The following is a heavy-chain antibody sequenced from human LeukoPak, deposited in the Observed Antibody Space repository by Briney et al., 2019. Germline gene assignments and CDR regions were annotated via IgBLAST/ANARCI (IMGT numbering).Heavy chain of an antibody. D-gene: IGHD6-19*01. Sequence: SETLSLTCAVYGGSFSGYYWSWIRQPPGKGLEWIGEINHSGSTNYNPSLKSRVTISVDTSKNQFSLKLSSVTAADTAVYYCARGGIAVAGGPNWFDHWGQGTLVTVSS. CDR2: INHSGST. V-gene: IGHV4-34*01. J-gene: IGHJ5*02. CDR3: ARGGIAVAGGPNWFDH. CDR1: GGSFSGYY.